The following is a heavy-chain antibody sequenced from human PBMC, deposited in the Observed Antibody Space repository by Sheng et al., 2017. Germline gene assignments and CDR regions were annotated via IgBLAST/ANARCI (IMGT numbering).Heavy chain of an antibody. D-gene: IGHD4-17*01. Sequence: QLQLQESGPGLVKPSETLSLTCSVSSGSISSSSYYWGWIRQPPEGLEWIGTIYYSGSTYYNPSLQSRVTISVDTSKNQFSLKLSSVTAADTAVYFCARHGHDYGDYGDYYYYYMDVWGKGTTVTVSS. V-gene: IGHV4-39*01. CDR2: IYYSGST. J-gene: IGHJ6*03. CDR3: ARHGHDYGDYGDYYYYYMDV. CDR1: SGSISSSSYY.